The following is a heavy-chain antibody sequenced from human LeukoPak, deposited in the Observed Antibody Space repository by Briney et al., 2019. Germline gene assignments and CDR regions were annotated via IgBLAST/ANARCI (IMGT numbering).Heavy chain of an antibody. D-gene: IGHD3-10*01. V-gene: IGHV1-46*01. CDR2: INPSGGST. CDR3: AREIDSGINYYYMDV. Sequence: GASVKVSCKASGYTFTSYYMHWVRQAPGQGLEWMGIINPSGGSTSYAQKFQGRVTMTRDMSTSTVYMELSSLRSEDTAVYYCAREIDSGINYYYMDVWGKGTTVTISS. J-gene: IGHJ6*03. CDR1: GYTFTSYY.